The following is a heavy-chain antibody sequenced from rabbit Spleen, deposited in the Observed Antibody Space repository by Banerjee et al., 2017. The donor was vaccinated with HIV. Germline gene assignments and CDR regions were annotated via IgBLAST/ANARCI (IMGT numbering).Heavy chain of an antibody. CDR2: IYAGSTGDT. CDR1: GFSFSSRYY. Sequence: QEQLVESGGGLVKPGGTLTLTCKASGFSFSSRYYMCWVRQAPGKGLEWIACIYAGSTGDTYYASWAKGRFTISKTSSTTVTLQMTSLTAADTATYFCARYNFDYGVALDLWGPGTLVTVS. D-gene: IGHD2-1*01. CDR3: ARYNFDYGVALDL. J-gene: IGHJ6*01. V-gene: IGHV1S45*01.